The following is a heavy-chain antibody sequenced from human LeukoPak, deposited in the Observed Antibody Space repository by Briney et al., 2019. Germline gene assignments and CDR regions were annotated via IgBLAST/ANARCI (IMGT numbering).Heavy chain of an antibody. CDR1: GFTFTTAW. V-gene: IGHV3-66*01. CDR3: ARDYYDYVWGSYRHFDY. Sequence: GGSLRLSCAASGFTFTTAWMSWVRQAPGKGLEWVSVIYSGGSTYYADSVKGRFTISRDNSKNTLYLQMNSLRAEDTAVYYCARDYYDYVWGSYRHFDYWGQGTLVTVSS. D-gene: IGHD3-16*02. CDR2: IYSGGST. J-gene: IGHJ4*02.